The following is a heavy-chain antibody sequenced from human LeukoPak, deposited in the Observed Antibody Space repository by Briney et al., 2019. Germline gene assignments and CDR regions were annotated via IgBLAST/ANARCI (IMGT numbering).Heavy chain of an antibody. CDR1: GYTFTGYY. V-gene: IGHV1-2*02. CDR3: ARDRPYSSSWYPAFDY. CDR2: INPNSGGT. J-gene: IGHJ4*02. D-gene: IGHD6-13*01. Sequence: ASVKVSCKASGYTFTGYYMHWVRQAPGQGLEWMGWINPNSGGTNYAQKFQGRVTMTRDTSISTAYMELGRLRSDDTAVYYCARDRPYSSSWYPAFDYWGQGTLVTVSS.